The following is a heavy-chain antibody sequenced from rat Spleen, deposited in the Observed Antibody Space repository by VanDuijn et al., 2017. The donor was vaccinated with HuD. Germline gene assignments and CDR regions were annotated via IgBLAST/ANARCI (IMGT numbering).Heavy chain of an antibody. CDR2: ISTSGGST. Sequence: EVELVESGGGLVQPGRSMKLSCAASGFTFSNYGMAWVRQAPTKGLEWVASISTSGGSTYYRDSVKGRFTISRDNAKSTLYLQMDSLRSEDTATYYCTTGGDWGQGVMVTVSS. D-gene: IGHD1-11*01. CDR1: GFTFSNYG. V-gene: IGHV5-27*01. J-gene: IGHJ2*01. CDR3: TTGGD.